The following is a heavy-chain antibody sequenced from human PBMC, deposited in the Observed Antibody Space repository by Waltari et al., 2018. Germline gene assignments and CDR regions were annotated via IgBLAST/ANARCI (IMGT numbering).Heavy chain of an antibody. V-gene: IGHV1-69*13. D-gene: IGHD3-22*01. J-gene: IGHJ4*02. CDR1: GGTFSRYA. CDR3: ARANYDSSGYYDY. CDR2: IIPIFGTA. Sequence: QVQLGQSGAEVKKPGSSVKVPCKASGGTFSRYAISWVRQAPGQGLEWMGGIIPIFGTANYAQKFQGRVTITADESTSTAYMELSSLRSEDTAVYYCARANYDSSGYYDYWGQGTLVTVSS.